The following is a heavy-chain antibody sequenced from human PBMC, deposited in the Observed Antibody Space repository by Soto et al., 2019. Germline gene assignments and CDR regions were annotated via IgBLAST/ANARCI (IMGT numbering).Heavy chain of an antibody. Sequence: GGYLGLCCADSGFNFGSYWMSWARQALGKGLEWVATIKYDASEKKYVDAVKGRVTMSRDNAKNSRDLQMDRLRAEDRAVYYCARDSGYGSGSPATRDPDSRGDGTLVTVAS. CDR3: ARDSGYGSGSPATRDPDS. CDR1: GFNFGSYW. D-gene: IGHD1-26*01. J-gene: IGHJ5*01. V-gene: IGHV3-7*01. CDR2: IKYDASEK.